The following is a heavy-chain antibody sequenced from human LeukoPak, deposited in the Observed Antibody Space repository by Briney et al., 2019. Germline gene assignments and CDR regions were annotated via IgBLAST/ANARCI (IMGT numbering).Heavy chain of an antibody. V-gene: IGHV4-59*01. CDR1: GGSISSYY. J-gene: IGHJ4*02. Sequence: PSETLSLTCTVSGGSISSYYWSWIRQPPGKGLERIGYIYYSGSTNYNPSLKSRVTISVDTSKNQFSLKLSSVTAADTAVYYCARGIFGVVIPFDYWGQGTLVTVSS. CDR3: ARGIFGVVIPFDY. CDR2: IYYSGST. D-gene: IGHD3-3*01.